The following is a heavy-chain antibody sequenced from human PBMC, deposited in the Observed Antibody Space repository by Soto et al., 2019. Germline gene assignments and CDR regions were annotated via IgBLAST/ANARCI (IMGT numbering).Heavy chain of an antibody. V-gene: IGHV3-30*18. Sequence: QVQLVESGGGVVQPGTSLTLSCSASGFIFSNYGMHWVRQAPGKGLEWVSIISYDGSRKHYIDSVKGRFTISRDNSKNTLDLQITSLSAEDTAVYYCAKDIHPGRDTYHYGADYWGQGTLVAVSS. CDR1: GFIFSNYG. J-gene: IGHJ4*02. CDR3: AKDIHPGRDTYHYGADY. D-gene: IGHD5-12*01. CDR2: ISYDGSRK.